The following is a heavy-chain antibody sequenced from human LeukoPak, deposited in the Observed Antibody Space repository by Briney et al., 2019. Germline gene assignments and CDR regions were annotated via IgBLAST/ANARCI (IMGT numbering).Heavy chain of an antibody. V-gene: IGHV4-38-2*02. D-gene: IGHD3-3*01. CDR2: IYHSGST. Sequence: PSETLSLTCTVSGYSISSGYYWGWIRQPPGKGLEWIGSIYHSGSTSYNPSIKSRVTISVVTSKSQFSLKLSSVTAADTAVYYCARGLRFLDWATHFDYWGQGTLVTVSS. J-gene: IGHJ4*02. CDR3: ARGLRFLDWATHFDY. CDR1: GYSISSGYY.